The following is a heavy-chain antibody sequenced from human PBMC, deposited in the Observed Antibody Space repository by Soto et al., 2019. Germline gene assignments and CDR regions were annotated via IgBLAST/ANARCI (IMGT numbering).Heavy chain of an antibody. Sequence: ASVKVSCKAAGGTFSSYAISWVRQAPGQGLEWMGGIIPIFGTANYAQKFQGRVTITADESTSTAYMELSSLRSEDTAVYYCARGNSSRWYGLDYWGQGNLVTVSS. J-gene: IGHJ4*02. CDR1: GGTFSSYA. V-gene: IGHV1-69*13. CDR2: IIPIFGTA. D-gene: IGHD6-13*01. CDR3: ARGNSSRWYGLDY.